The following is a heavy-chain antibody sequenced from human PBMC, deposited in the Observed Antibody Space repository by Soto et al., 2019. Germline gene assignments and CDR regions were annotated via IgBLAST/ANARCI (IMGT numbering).Heavy chain of an antibody. J-gene: IGHJ4*02. CDR2: LYYRGNT. CDR3: ASTSYYDNTGRFDN. D-gene: IGHD3-22*01. CDR1: GDSISSADYY. V-gene: IGHV4-31*03. Sequence: SETLSLTCTVSGDSISSADYYWTWIRQHPGKGLEWIGYLYYRGNTYYNPSLKSRVTISSDTSKNQFSLKLSSVTAADTAVYYCASTSYYDNTGRFDNWGQGILVTVS.